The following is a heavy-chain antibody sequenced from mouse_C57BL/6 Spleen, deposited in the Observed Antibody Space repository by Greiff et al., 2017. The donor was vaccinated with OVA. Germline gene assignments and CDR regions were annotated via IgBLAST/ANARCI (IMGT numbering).Heavy chain of an antibody. CDR1: GFTFSDYY. CDR2: INYDGSST. CDR3: ARDSSGPRAMDY. D-gene: IGHD3-2*02. Sequence: EVMLVESEGGLVQPGSSMKLSCTASGFTFSDYYMAWVRQVPEKGLEWVANINYDGSSTYYLDSLKSRFIISRDNAKNILYLQMSSLKSEDTATYYCARDSSGPRAMDYWGQGTSVTVSS. J-gene: IGHJ4*01. V-gene: IGHV5-16*01.